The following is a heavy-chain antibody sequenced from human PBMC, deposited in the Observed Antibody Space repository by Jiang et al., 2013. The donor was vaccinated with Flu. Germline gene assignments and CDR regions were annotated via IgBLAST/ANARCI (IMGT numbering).Heavy chain of an antibody. CDR2: IFYSGST. CDR3: ARVLSYSGYDFYFDY. D-gene: IGHD5-12*01. Sequence: LLKPSETLSLTCTVSGDAISSNYWSWIRQPPGKGLEWIGYIFYSGSTYYNPSLKSRVTITIDTSKNQFSLKLSSVTAADTAVYYCARVLSYSGYDFYFDYWGQGTLAT. CDR1: GDAISSNY. J-gene: IGHJ4*02. V-gene: IGHV4-59*01.